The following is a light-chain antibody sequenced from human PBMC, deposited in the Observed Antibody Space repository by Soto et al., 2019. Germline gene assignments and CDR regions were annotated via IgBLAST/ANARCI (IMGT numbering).Light chain of an antibody. Sequence: QAVVTQPPSASGTPGQRVTISCSGSSSNIGSNYVYWYQQVPGTAPSLLMYRASQRPSGVPDRFSGSKSGTSASLAISGLRSEDEADYYCAAWDDSLKGLVFGGGTQLTVL. J-gene: IGLJ2*01. CDR1: SSNIGSNY. CDR2: RAS. V-gene: IGLV1-47*01. CDR3: AAWDDSLKGLV.